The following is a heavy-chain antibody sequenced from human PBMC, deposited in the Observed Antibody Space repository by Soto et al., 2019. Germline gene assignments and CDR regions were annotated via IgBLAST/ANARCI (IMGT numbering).Heavy chain of an antibody. CDR3: ARPLFLDYSYFGY. CDR1: GFSVSGNY. CDR2: IYTSGTT. V-gene: IGHV3-53*01. D-gene: IGHD4-4*01. J-gene: IGHJ4*02. Sequence: GGSLRLSCAVSGFSVSGNYMSWVRQAPGKGLEWVSIIYTSGTTKYADSVKGRFIIYRDDSKNTLYLQMNSLRVEDTAVYFCARPLFLDYSYFGYWGRGTLVTVSS.